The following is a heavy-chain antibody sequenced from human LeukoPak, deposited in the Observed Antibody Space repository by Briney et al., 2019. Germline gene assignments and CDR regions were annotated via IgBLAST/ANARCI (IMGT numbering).Heavy chain of an antibody. CDR1: GFTFTKYW. V-gene: IGHV3-7*01. D-gene: IGHD4-23*01. CDR2: IKQDGSDK. CDR3: AAMDYGGNSGAFDI. Sequence: PGDSLRLSCAASGFTFTKYWMTWVRQAPGKGLEWVGNIKQDGSDKNYMDSVKGRFTISRDNTKNSVYLQMSSLRAEDTAVYYCAAMDYGGNSGAFDIWGQGTMVTVSS. J-gene: IGHJ3*02.